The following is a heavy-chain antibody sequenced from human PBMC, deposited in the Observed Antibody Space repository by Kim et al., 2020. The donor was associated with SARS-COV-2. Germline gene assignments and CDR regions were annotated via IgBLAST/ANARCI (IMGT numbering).Heavy chain of an antibody. J-gene: IGHJ3*02. D-gene: IGHD3-22*01. CDR2: FDPEDGET. Sequence: ASVKVSCKVSGYTLTELSMHWVRQAPGKGLEWMGGFDPEDGETIYAQKFQGRVTMTEDTSTDTAYMELSSLRSEDTAVYYCATQYYDSSGYYYGTAFDIWGQGTMVTVSS. CDR3: ATQYYDSSGYYYGTAFDI. V-gene: IGHV1-24*01. CDR1: GYTLTELS.